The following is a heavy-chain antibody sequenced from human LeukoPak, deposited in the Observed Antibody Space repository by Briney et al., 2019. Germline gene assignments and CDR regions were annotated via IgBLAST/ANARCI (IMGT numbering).Heavy chain of an antibody. Sequence: SQTLSLTCAISGDSFSTNSAAWNWIRQSPSRGLEWLGRTYYRSKWYNDYVVSVKSRITINPDTSQNQFSLQLSSVTPEDTAVYYCAREVTDAFDIWGQGTMVTV. CDR1: GDSFSTNSAA. D-gene: IGHD4-11*01. V-gene: IGHV6-1*01. J-gene: IGHJ3*02. CDR2: TYYRSKWYN. CDR3: AREVTDAFDI.